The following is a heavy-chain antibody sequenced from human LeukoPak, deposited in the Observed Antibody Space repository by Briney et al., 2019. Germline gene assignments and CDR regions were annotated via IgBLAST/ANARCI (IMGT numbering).Heavy chain of an antibody. D-gene: IGHD3-22*01. J-gene: IGHJ4*02. CDR2: IYYSGST. CDR3: ARLRITMIVVVIVNYFDY. CDR1: GGSISSSSYY. Sequence: PSETLSLTCTVSGGSISSSSYYWGWIRQPPGKGLEWIGSIYYSGSTYYNPSLKSLVTISVDTSKNQFSLKLSSVTAADTAVYYCARLRITMIVVVIVNYFDYWGQGTLVTVSS. V-gene: IGHV4-39*01.